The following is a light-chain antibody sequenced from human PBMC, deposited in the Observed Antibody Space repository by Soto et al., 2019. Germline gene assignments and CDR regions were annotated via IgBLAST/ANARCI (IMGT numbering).Light chain of an antibody. CDR3: QQYNSYPLT. Sequence: DIQMTQSPSSLSASIGDRVTITCRASQGINIYLAWFQQKPGRAPKSLIYAASNLQSGVPSKFSGSGSGTDFTLTIDNLQPEDFATYYCQQYNSYPLTFGQGTRLEIK. J-gene: IGKJ5*01. CDR1: QGINIY. V-gene: IGKV1-16*02. CDR2: AAS.